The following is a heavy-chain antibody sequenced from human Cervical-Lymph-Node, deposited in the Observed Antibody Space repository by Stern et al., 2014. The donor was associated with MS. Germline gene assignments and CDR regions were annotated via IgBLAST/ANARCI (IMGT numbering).Heavy chain of an antibody. V-gene: IGHV5-51*01. Sequence: VQLVESGAEVKKPGESLKISCKGSGYSFTSYWTGWVRQMPGKGLGRMGIIYTGDAQTRYSPSFQGQVTISADKSISTAYLQWSSLKASDTAMYYCARRRTGVYFDYWGQGTLVTVSS. J-gene: IGHJ4*02. CDR1: GYSFTSYW. CDR3: ARRRTGVYFDY. CDR2: IYTGDAQT. D-gene: IGHD3-10*01.